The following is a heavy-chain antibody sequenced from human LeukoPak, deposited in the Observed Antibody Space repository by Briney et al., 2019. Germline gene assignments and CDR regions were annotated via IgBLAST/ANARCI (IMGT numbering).Heavy chain of an antibody. V-gene: IGHV1-2*02. CDR2: INPNSGGT. CDR1: GGTFSSYA. CDR3: ASGRCSGGNCYFQYFHD. J-gene: IGHJ1*01. Sequence: ASVKVSCKASGGTFSSYAISWVRQAPGQGLEWMGWINPNSGGTNYAQKFQGRVTMTRDTSISTAYMELSRLRSDDTAVYYCASGRCSGGNCYFQYFHDWGQGTLVTVSS. D-gene: IGHD2-15*01.